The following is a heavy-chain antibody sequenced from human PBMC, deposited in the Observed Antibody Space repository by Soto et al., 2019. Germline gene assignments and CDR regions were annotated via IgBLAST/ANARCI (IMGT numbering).Heavy chain of an antibody. J-gene: IGHJ6*03. Sequence: ASVKVSCKASGYTFTSYGISWVRQAPGQGLEWMGWISAYNGNTNYAQKLQGRVTMTTDTSTSTAYMELRSLRSDDTAVYYCARRGTLGYCSSTSCYAGQQWSGLGYYYMDVWGKGTTVTVSS. CDR1: GYTFTSYG. V-gene: IGHV1-18*01. D-gene: IGHD2-2*01. CDR3: ARRGTLGYCSSTSCYAGQQWSGLGYYYMDV. CDR2: ISAYNGNT.